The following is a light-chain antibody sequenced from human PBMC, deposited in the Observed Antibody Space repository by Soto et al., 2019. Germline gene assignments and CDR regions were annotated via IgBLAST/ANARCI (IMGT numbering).Light chain of an antibody. J-gene: IGKJ1*01. CDR3: QQNNSYST. CDR1: QSISSW. CDR2: DAS. V-gene: IGKV1-5*01. Sequence: DIQMTQSPSTLSASVGDRVTITCRASQSISSWLAWYQQKPGQAPKLLIYDASSLESGVPSRFSGSGSGTEFTLTSSSLQPDDFATYYCQQNNSYSTFGQGTKVEIK.